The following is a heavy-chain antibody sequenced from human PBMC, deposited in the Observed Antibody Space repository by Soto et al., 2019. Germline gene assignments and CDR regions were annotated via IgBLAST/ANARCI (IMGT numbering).Heavy chain of an antibody. CDR2: IGTAGDT. J-gene: IGHJ6*02. V-gene: IGHV3-13*01. CDR1: GFTFSSYD. CDR3: ARGEYDYVWGSSYYYGMDV. Sequence: LRLSCAASGFTFSSYDMHWVRQATGRGLEWVSAIGTAGDTYYPGSVKGRFTISRENAKNSLYLQMNSLRAEDTAVYYCARGEYDYVWGSSYYYGMDVWGQGTTVTVSS. D-gene: IGHD3-16*01.